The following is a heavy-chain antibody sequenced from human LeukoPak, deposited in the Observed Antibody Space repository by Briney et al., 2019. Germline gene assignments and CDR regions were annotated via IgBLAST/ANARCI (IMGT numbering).Heavy chain of an antibody. CDR3: AKDHRRYTALSNNWFDP. D-gene: IGHD5-18*01. CDR1: GFTFDDYA. CDR2: ISWNSGSI. J-gene: IGHJ5*02. V-gene: IGHV3-9*01. Sequence: PGRSLRLSCAASGFTFDDYAMHWVRQAPGKGLEWVSGISWNSGSIGYADSVKGRFTISRDNAKNSLYLQMNSLRAEDTALYYCAKDHRRYTALSNNWFDPWGQGTPVTVSS.